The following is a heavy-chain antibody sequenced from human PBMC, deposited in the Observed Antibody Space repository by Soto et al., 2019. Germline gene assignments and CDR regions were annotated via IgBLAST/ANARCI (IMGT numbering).Heavy chain of an antibody. V-gene: IGHV3-48*02. D-gene: IGHD3-10*01. Sequence: GGSLRLSCAASGFSFSAYSMNWVRQAPGKGLEWIAYTSTSSTTKYYADSVRGRFSISRDNANDLLYLGMDKLRDEDTGIYYCAGSYSSGNWYFDYWGLGTPVTVSS. CDR1: GFSFSAYS. CDR2: TSTSSTTK. CDR3: AGSYSSGNWYFDY. J-gene: IGHJ4*02.